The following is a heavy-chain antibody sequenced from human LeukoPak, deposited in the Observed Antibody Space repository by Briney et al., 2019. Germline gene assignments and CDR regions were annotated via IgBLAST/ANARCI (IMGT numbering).Heavy chain of an antibody. CDR1: GGTFSSYA. D-gene: IGHD2-15*01. Sequence: SVKVSCKASGGTFSSYAISWVRQAPGQRLEWMGRIIPIFGIANYAQKFQGRVTITADKSTSTAYMELSSLRSEDTAVYYCARVGRYSELPNWFDPWGQGTLVTVSS. CDR3: ARVGRYSELPNWFDP. CDR2: IIPIFGIA. J-gene: IGHJ5*02. V-gene: IGHV1-69*04.